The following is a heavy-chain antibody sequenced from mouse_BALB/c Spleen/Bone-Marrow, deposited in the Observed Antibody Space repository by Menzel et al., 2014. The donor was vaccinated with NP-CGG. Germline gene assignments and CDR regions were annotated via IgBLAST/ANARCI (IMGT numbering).Heavy chain of an antibody. CDR2: IRNKANGYTT. CDR1: GFTFTDYY. J-gene: IGHJ2*01. V-gene: IGHV7-3*02. Sequence: EVKPVESGGGLVQPGGSLRLSCATSGFTFTDYYMSWVRQPPGKALEWLGFIRNKANGYTTEFSASVKGRFTISRYNSQSILYLQMNTLRAEDSATYYCARDIGRLLFDYWGQGTTLTVSS. D-gene: IGHD1-2*01. CDR3: ARDIGRLLFDY.